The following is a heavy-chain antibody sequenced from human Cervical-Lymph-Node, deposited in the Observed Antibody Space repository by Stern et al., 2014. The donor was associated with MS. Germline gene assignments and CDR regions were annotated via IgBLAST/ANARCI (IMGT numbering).Heavy chain of an antibody. J-gene: IGHJ4*02. D-gene: IGHD3-3*01. V-gene: IGHV4-31*01. CDR3: ARGSREVLLPRFYFDY. Sequence: VQLVESGPGLVKPSQTLSLTCTVSGGSISSGNYYWSWIRPHPGKGLEWIGSLYHSGSTYSNPPLKNPVTPSITTSKNQFSLKLSSVTAADTAVYYCARGSREVLLPRFYFDYWGQGTLVTVSS. CDR2: LYHSGST. CDR1: GGSISSGNYY.